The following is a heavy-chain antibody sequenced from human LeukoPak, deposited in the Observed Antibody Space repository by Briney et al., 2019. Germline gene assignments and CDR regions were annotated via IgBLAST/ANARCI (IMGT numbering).Heavy chain of an antibody. V-gene: IGHV3-23*01. Sequence: GGSLRLSCAASGFTFSSYAMSWVRQAPGKGLEWVSSISGSGYNTYYANSVKGRFSISRDNSKNTLDLQMNSLRAEDTAVYYCAKDDIGYDQDFDYWGQGTLVTVSS. CDR1: GFTFSSYA. D-gene: IGHD2-2*01. J-gene: IGHJ4*02. CDR3: AKDDIGYDQDFDY. CDR2: ISGSGYNT.